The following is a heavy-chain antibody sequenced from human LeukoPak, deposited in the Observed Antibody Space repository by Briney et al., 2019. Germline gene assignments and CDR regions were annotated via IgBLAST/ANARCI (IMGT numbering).Heavy chain of an antibody. CDR1: GFTFSSYG. D-gene: IGHD3-22*01. CDR2: ISYDGSNK. J-gene: IGHJ4*02. V-gene: IGHV3-30*18. Sequence: GGSLRLSCAASGFTFSSYGMHWVRQAPGKGLEWVAVISYDGSNKYYADSVKGRFTISRDNSKNTLYLQMNSLRAEDTAVYYCAKVLTMIIDYWGQGTLVTVSS. CDR3: AKVLTMIIDY.